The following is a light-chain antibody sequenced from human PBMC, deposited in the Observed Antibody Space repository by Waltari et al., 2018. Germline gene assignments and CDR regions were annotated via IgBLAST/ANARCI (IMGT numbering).Light chain of an antibody. V-gene: IGKV1-5*03. Sequence: DIQMTQSPSTLSASVGDRVTITCRASQSISSGLAWYKQKPGKAPKLLIYKASSLESGVPSRLSGSGSGTEFTLTISSLQPDDFATYYCQQYNSYSRAFGQGTKVEIK. CDR2: KAS. CDR3: QQYNSYSRA. CDR1: QSISSG. J-gene: IGKJ1*01.